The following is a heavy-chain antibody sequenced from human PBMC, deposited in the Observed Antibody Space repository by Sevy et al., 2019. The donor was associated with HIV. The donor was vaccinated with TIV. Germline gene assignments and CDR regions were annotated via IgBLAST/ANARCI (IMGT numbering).Heavy chain of an antibody. V-gene: IGHV4-59*01. J-gene: IGHJ5*02. Sequence: SQTLSLTCTVSGGSISSYYWSWIRQPPGKGLEWIGYIYYSGSTNYNPSLKSRVTISGDTSKNQFSLRLSSVTAADTAVYYCARVGVVYNWFDPWGQGTLVTVSS. CDR3: ARVGVVYNWFDP. CDR1: GGSISSYY. CDR2: IYYSGST. D-gene: IGHD3-3*01.